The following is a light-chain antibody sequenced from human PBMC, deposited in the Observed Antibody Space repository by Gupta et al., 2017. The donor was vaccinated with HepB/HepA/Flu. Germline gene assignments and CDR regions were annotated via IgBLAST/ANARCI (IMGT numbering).Light chain of an antibody. V-gene: IGKV1-39*01. J-gene: IGKJ3*01. CDR3: QQSYSLPLT. CDR1: RSIGKD. CDR2: VAS. Sequence: DIQMTQSPSSLSPSVGDRVTITCRASRSIGKDLNWYQQKPGKAPKLLIYVASSLQSGVPSRFSGSGSGTDLTLTISSLQPEDFATYYCQQSYSLPLTFGPGTKVDMK.